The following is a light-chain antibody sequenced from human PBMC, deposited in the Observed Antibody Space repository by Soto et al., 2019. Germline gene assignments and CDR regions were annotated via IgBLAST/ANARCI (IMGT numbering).Light chain of an antibody. CDR3: QHYDIASWT. Sequence: IVLTQSPGTLSLSPGERATLSCRASQTVSGSYLAWYQHKPGQAPRLLIHGASTRATGIPDRFSGSGFGTDFTLTISRLEPEDFAVYYCQHYDIASWTCGQGTKVDIK. J-gene: IGKJ1*01. CDR2: GAS. CDR1: QTVSGSY. V-gene: IGKV3-20*01.